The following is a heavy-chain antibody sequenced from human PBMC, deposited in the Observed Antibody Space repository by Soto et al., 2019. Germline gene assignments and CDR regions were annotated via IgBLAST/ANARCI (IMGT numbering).Heavy chain of an antibody. J-gene: IGHJ4*02. CDR3: AKDRSITMIVVVTPFYFDY. CDR2: ISGSGGST. Sequence: PGGSLRLSCASSGFTFSSYAMSWVRQAPGKGLEWVSAISGSGGSTYYADSVKGRFTISRDNSKNTLYLQMNSLRAEDTAVYYCAKDRSITMIVVVTPFYFDYWGQGTLVTVSS. CDR1: GFTFSSYA. D-gene: IGHD3-22*01. V-gene: IGHV3-23*01.